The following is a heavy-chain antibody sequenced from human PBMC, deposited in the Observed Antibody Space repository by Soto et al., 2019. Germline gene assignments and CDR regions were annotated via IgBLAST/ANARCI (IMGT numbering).Heavy chain of an antibody. V-gene: IGHV3-30*04. CDR2: ISYDGSTK. CDR1: GYSFGRFA. J-gene: IGHJ5*02. CDR3: ARDQSSTVITSTHFDP. Sequence: GGSLRLSCVGSGYSFGRFAMDWVRQAPGKGLEWVAVISYDGSTKYYGDSVKGRFTISRDNSANTLYLEMNSPRPEDTAVYYCARDQSSTVITSTHFDPWGQGTLVTVSS. D-gene: IGHD4-17*01.